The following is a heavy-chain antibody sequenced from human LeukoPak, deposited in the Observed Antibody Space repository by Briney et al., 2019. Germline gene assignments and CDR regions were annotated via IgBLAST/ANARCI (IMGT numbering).Heavy chain of an antibody. J-gene: IGHJ4*02. V-gene: IGHV1-69*01. Sequence: SVKVSCKASGGTFSSYAISWVRQAPGQGLEWMGGIIPIFGTANYAQKFQGRVTITADESTSTAYMELSSLRSEDTAVYYCARDQKRAGGDSWYLESVYFDYWGQGTLVTVSS. D-gene: IGHD6-13*01. CDR1: GGTFSSYA. CDR3: ARDQKRAGGDSWYLESVYFDY. CDR2: IIPIFGTA.